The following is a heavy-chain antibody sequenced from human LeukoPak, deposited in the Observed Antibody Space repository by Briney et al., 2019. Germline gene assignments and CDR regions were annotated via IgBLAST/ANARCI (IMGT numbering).Heavy chain of an antibody. D-gene: IGHD6-13*01. CDR3: ARGIAAAAKQGGFDF. V-gene: IGHV4-4*07. CDR1: GESISSYY. J-gene: IGHJ4*02. Sequence: PSETLSLTCTVSGESISSYYWSWIRQPAGKGLEWIGCIYTTGSTNYNPSLKSRVTMSVDTSKNHFSLRLSSVTAADTAVYYRARGIAAAAKQGGFDFWGQGTLVTVSP. CDR2: IYTTGST.